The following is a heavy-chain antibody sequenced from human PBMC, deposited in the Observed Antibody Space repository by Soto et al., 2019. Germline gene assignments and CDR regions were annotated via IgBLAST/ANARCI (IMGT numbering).Heavy chain of an antibody. J-gene: IGHJ3*02. V-gene: IGHV5-51*01. D-gene: IGHD1-26*01. CDR3: ASLSGSYAHDAFDI. CDR1: GYRFTNYW. Sequence: GESLKISCKGSGYRFTNYWIGWVRQMPGKGLEWMGIIYPGDSDTRYSPSFQGRVTISADKSISTAYLQWSSLKASDTAMYYCASLSGSYAHDAFDIWGQGTMVTVSS. CDR2: IYPGDSDT.